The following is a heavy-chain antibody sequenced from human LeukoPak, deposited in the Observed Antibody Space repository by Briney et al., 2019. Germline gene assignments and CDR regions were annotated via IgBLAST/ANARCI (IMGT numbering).Heavy chain of an antibody. CDR3: ARDRDGYNFYSRREFDY. CDR1: GGSISSSSYY. Sequence: SETLSLTCTVSGGSISSSSYYWGWIRQPPGKGLEWIGSIYYSGSTYYNPSLKSRVTISVDTSKNQFSLKLSSVTAADTAVYYCARDRDGYNFYSRREFDYWGQGTLVTVSS. V-gene: IGHV4-39*02. D-gene: IGHD5-24*01. CDR2: IYYSGST. J-gene: IGHJ4*02.